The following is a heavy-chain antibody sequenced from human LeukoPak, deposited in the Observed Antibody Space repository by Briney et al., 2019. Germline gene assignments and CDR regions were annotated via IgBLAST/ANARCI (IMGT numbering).Heavy chain of an antibody. V-gene: IGHV3-15*01. D-gene: IGHD2/OR15-2a*01. CDR1: GFTFNNAW. Sequence: GGPLRLSCAASGFTFNNAWMTWVRQAPGKRLEWVGHINSKVDGGTADYTAPVKGSFTISRDESKILVNLQLKSLKTEYISVYYCVTGTWSTRPFDYYCLIGWGEGTTGADSP. J-gene: IGHJ6*01. CDR3: VTGTWSTRPFDYYCLIG. CDR2: INSKVDGGTA.